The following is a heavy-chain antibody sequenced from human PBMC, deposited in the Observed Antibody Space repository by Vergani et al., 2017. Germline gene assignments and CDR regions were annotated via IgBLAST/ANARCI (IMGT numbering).Heavy chain of an antibody. Sequence: QVQLQESGPGLVRPSQTLSLTCSVSGGSISSGSHYWSWFRQPAGKGLEWIGRLYTSGTTNYNPSLKSRVTMSIDKSKNQFSLRLTSVTAADTAVYYCAGGAEVYRGIVDWYLDVWGRGTLVTVSS. CDR1: GGSISSGSHY. D-gene: IGHD2-8*01. V-gene: IGHV4-61*02. CDR2: LYTSGTT. J-gene: IGHJ2*01. CDR3: AGGAEVYRGIVDWYLDV.